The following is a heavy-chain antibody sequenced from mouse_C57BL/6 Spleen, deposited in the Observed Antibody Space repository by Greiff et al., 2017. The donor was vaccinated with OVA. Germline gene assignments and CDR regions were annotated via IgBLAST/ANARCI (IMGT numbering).Heavy chain of an antibody. D-gene: IGHD1-1*01. V-gene: IGHV3-6*01. Sequence: ESGPGLVKPSQSLSLTCSVTGYSITSGYYWNRIRQFPGNKLEWMGYISYDGSNNYNPSLKNRISITRDTSKNQFFLKLNSVTTEDTATYYCASYYGSGYAMHYCGQRTSVTVSS. CDR3: ASYYGSGYAMHY. CDR2: ISYDGSN. CDR1: GYSITSGYY. J-gene: IGHJ4*01.